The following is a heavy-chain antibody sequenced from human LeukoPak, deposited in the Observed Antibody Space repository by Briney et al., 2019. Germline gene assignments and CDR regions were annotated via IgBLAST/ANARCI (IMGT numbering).Heavy chain of an antibody. V-gene: IGHV3-30*18. J-gene: IGHJ4*02. CDR3: AKDSSRWAFDS. D-gene: IGHD6-13*01. CDR2: TSYDRSNE. CDR1: GVTLSSYG. Sequence: GRSLRLSCTASGVTLSSYGMHWVRQAPGKGLEWVAVTSYDRSNEYYADSMKGRFTVSRDNSKNTLYLQMNGLRTEDTAVYYCAKDSSRWAFDSWGQGTLVTVSS.